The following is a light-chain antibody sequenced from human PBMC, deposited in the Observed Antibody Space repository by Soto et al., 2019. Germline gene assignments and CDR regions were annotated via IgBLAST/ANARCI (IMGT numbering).Light chain of an antibody. CDR3: AQSYSTRWT. V-gene: IGKV1-39*01. J-gene: IGKJ1*01. Sequence: DIQMTQSPSSLSASVGDRVTITCRASQSISNYLNWYQQKPGKAPKLLIYGASSLQSGVPSRFSGSGSGTDFTLTISSLQPEDFATYYCAQSYSTRWTFGQGTKVEIK. CDR1: QSISNY. CDR2: GAS.